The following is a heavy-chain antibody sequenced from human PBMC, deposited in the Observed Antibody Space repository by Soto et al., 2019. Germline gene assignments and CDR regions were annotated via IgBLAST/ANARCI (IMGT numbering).Heavy chain of an antibody. J-gene: IGHJ4*02. V-gene: IGHV3-30*03. CDR2: ISYDGSNK. CDR1: GFTFSSYG. Sequence: QVQLVESGGGVVQPGRSLRLSCAASGFTFSSYGMHWVRQAPGKGLEWVAVISYDGSNKYYADSVQGRFTISRDNSKNTLYLQMNSQRAEDTAVYYCAGPRDCWGQGTLVTVSS. CDR3: AGPRDC.